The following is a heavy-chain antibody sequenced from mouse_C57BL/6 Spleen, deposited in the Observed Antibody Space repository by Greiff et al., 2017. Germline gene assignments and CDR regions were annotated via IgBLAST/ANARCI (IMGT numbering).Heavy chain of an antibody. CDR1: GYSITSGYY. D-gene: IGHD1-1*01. V-gene: IGHV3-6*01. CDR2: ISYDGSN. CDR3: ARGGTTVVAPAY. Sequence: EVQRVESGPGLVKPSPSLSLTCSVTGYSITSGYYWNWIRQFPGNKLEWMGYISYDGSNNYNPSLKNRISITRDTSKNQFFLKLNSVTTEDTATYYCARGGTTVVAPAYWGQGTLVTVSA. J-gene: IGHJ3*01.